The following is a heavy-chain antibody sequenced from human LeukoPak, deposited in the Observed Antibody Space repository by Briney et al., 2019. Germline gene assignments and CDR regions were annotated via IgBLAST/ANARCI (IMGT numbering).Heavy chain of an antibody. CDR3: ARDQEGFDY. CDR2: IYPRDGST. Sequence: ASVKVSCKASGYTFTSYYIHWVRQAPGQGLEWMGMIYPRDGSTSYAQKFQGRVTVIRDTSTSTVHMELSGLRSEDTAVYYCARDQEGFDYWGQGTLVTVSS. J-gene: IGHJ4*02. V-gene: IGHV1-46*01. CDR1: GYTFTSYY.